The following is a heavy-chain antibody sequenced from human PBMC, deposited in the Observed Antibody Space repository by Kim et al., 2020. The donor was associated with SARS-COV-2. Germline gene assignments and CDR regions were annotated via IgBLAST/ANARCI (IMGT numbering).Heavy chain of an antibody. V-gene: IGHV4-34*01. CDR2: INHSGST. CDR3: ARVVGIVVVAAAAHYWYF. CDR1: GGSFSGYY. Sequence: SETLSLTCAVYGGSFSGYYWSWIRQPPGKGLEWIGEINHSGSTNYNPSLKSRVTISVDTSKNQFSLKLSSVTAADTAVYYCARVVGIVVVAAAAHYWYF. J-gene: IGHJ2*01. D-gene: IGHD2-2*01.